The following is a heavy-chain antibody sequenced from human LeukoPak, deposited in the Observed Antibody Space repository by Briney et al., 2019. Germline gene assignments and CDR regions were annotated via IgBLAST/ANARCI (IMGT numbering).Heavy chain of an antibody. CDR2: INPNSGGT. CDR1: GYTFTGYY. J-gene: IGHJ6*03. V-gene: IGHV1-2*02. Sequence: GSVKVSCRASGYTFTGYYMHWVRQAPGQGREWMGWINPNSGGTNYAQKFQGRVTMTRDTSISTAYMELSRLRSDDTAVYYCARDYYDSSGYYVSYYYYMDVWGKGTTVTVSS. D-gene: IGHD3-22*01. CDR3: ARDYYDSSGYYVSYYYYMDV.